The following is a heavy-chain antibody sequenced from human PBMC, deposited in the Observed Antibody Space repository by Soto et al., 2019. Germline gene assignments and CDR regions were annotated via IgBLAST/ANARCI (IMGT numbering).Heavy chain of an antibody. Sequence: EVQLLESGGGLVQPGGSLRLSCAASGLTFSSYAMSWVRQAPGKGLEWVSAISGSGGSTYYADSVKGRFTISRDNSKNTLYLQMNSLRAEDTAVYYCAHKALYCSGGRCYSDDAFDIWGQGTMVTVS. J-gene: IGHJ3*02. V-gene: IGHV3-23*01. CDR1: GLTFSSYA. D-gene: IGHD2-15*01. CDR3: AHKALYCSGGRCYSDDAFDI. CDR2: ISGSGGST.